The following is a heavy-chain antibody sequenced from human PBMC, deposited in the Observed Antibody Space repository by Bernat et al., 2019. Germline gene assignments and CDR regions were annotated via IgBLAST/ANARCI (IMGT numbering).Heavy chain of an antibody. CDR1: GFTCSSHW. J-gene: IGHJ4*02. D-gene: IGHD6-13*01. CDR3: ARGGLSSSYYWGN. CDR2: IKQAGSDK. V-gene: IGHV3-7*03. Sequence: EVQLVESGGGLVQPGGSLRLSCAASGFTCSSHWMTWVRQAPGKGLEWVANIKQAGSDKYYVDSVKGRFTISRDNAKNSLYLQMNSLRAEDTAVYYCARGGLSSSYYWGNWGQGTLVTVSS.